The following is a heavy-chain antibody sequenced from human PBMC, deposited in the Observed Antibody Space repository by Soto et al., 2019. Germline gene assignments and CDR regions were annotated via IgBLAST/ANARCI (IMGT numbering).Heavy chain of an antibody. CDR3: ARDNDVWCGDPTDYNNYAMDV. D-gene: IGHD3-3*01. J-gene: IGHJ6*02. V-gene: IGHV3-11*01. Sequence: QVQLVESGGGVVKPGGSLRLSCAASGFTLSDYYLTWVRQAPGKGLEWVSYISGSGSAIKYANSVKGRFTITRENAKNLLFLQINSLTVEKTAVYYCARDNDVWCGDPTDYNNYAMDVWGQGTTVIVSS. CDR1: GFTLSDYY. CDR2: ISGSGSAI.